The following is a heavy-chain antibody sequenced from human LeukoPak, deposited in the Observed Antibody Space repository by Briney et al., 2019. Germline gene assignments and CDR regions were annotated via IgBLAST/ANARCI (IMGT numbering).Heavy chain of an antibody. V-gene: IGHV1-18*01. J-gene: IGHJ4*02. D-gene: IGHD3-22*01. Sequence: SVKVSCKASGYTFTRHGISWVRQAPGQGLEWMGWISAHNGDTKYAQNFQGRVTITTDTSTSTAYMELRSLGSDDTAVYYCARDPSNTSGNYPYFDYWGQGTLVTVSS. CDR1: GYTFTRHG. CDR2: ISAHNGDT. CDR3: ARDPSNTSGNYPYFDY.